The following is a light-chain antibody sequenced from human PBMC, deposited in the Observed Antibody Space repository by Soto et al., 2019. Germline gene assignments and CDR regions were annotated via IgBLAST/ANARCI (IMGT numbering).Light chain of an antibody. CDR1: QSVGSY. V-gene: IGKV3-11*01. CDR2: DAS. J-gene: IGKJ5*01. Sequence: EIVLTQSPATLSLSPGERATLSCRASQSVGSYLAWYQQQPGQAPRLLIYDASNRATGIPARFSGSGSGTDFTLTISSLEPEDFAVYYCQQRKNWPITFGQGTRLEMK. CDR3: QQRKNWPIT.